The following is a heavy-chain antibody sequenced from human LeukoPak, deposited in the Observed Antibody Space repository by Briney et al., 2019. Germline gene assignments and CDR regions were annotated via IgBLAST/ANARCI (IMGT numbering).Heavy chain of an antibody. CDR2: IWYDGSNK. D-gene: IGHD2-2*01. CDR3: AKLGYCTGTSCYDDSYYYMDV. CDR1: GFTFSNFG. V-gene: IGHV3-33*06. Sequence: GRSLTLSCVASGFTFSNFGMHWVRQAPGKGLEWVALIWYDGSNKYYADSVKGRFTISRDSSKNTLYLQMNNLRAEDTAVYYCAKLGYCTGTSCYDDSYYYMDVWGKGTPVTVSS. J-gene: IGHJ6*03.